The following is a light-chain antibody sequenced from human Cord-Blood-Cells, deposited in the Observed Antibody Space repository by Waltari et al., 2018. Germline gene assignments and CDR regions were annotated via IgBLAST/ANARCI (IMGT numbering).Light chain of an antibody. J-gene: IGLJ1*01. Sequence: QSALTQPRSVSGSPGQSVTISCTGTSSDVGGYNYVSWYQQHPGKAPKLMIYDVSKLPSGLPDRFSVSKSGNTASLTISGLQAEDEADYYCCSYAGSYTYVFGTGTKVTVL. V-gene: IGLV2-11*01. CDR2: DVS. CDR1: SSDVGGYNY. CDR3: CSYAGSYTYV.